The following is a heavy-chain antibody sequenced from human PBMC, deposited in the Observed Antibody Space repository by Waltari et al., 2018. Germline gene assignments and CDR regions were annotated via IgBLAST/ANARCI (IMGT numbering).Heavy chain of an antibody. Sequence: QVQLVQYGAVIKKPVASVKVSCKAYGYTFTSSYIHWVRQAPGQGREWMGIINPSSGSASYVQKLQGRVSMTRDTSTSTVYMELSGLRSEDTAIYYCARDQYSGSYFDFWGQGTLVTVSS. CDR3: ARDQYSGSYFDF. V-gene: IGHV1-46*04. J-gene: IGHJ4*02. CDR1: GYTFTSSY. CDR2: INPSSGSA. D-gene: IGHD1-26*01.